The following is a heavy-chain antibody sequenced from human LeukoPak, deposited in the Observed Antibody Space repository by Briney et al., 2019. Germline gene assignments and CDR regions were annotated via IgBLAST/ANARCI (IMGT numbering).Heavy chain of an antibody. D-gene: IGHD1-26*01. CDR3: ARRTSGVYFFGY. CDR2: IYYSGST. Sequence: PSETLSLTCTVSGGSISSYYWSWIRQPPGKGLEWNGYIYYSGSTNYNPSLKSRVTISVDTSKNQFSLKLSSVTAADTAVYYCARRTSGVYFFGYWGQGTLVTVSS. J-gene: IGHJ4*02. CDR1: GGSISSYY. V-gene: IGHV4-59*08.